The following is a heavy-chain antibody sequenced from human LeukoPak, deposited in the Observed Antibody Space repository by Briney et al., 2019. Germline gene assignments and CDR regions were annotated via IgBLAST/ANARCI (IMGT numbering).Heavy chain of an antibody. D-gene: IGHD3-10*01. Sequence: PSETLSLTCAVYGGSFSGYYWSWIRQPPGKGLEWIGEINHSGSTNYNPSLKSRVTISVDTSKNQFSLKLSSVTAADTAVYYCARSVRTWSWWFDPWGQGTLVTVSS. CDR1: GGSFSGYY. CDR2: INHSGST. CDR3: ARSVRTWSWWFDP. V-gene: IGHV4-34*01. J-gene: IGHJ5*02.